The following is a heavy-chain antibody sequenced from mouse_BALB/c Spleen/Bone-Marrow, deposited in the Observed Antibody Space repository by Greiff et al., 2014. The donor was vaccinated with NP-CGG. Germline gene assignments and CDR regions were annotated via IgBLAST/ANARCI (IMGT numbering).Heavy chain of an antibody. CDR3: TREGDSPFAY. CDR2: INPSNGGT. D-gene: IGHD2-13*01. Sequence: VQLVESGAELVKPGASVKLSCKASGYTFTSYYMYWVKQRPGKGLEWIGEINPSNGGTNFKEKFKSKATLTVDKSSSTAYMQLSSLKSEDSSVYYCTREGDSPFAYWGQGTLVTVSA. V-gene: IGHV1S81*02. CDR1: GYTFTSYY. J-gene: IGHJ3*01.